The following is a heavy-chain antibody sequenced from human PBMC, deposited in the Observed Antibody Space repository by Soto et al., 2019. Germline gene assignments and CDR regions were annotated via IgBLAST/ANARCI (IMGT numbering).Heavy chain of an antibody. CDR2: ISAYNGNT. CDR3: ARDPRLYPFIAVAGKGWFDP. J-gene: IGHJ5*02. D-gene: IGHD6-19*01. Sequence: QVQLVQSGAEVKKPGASVKVSCKASGYTFTSYGISWVRQAPGQGLEWMGWISAYNGNTNYAQKLQGRVTMTTDTPTSTAYMELRSLRSDDTAVYYCARDPRLYPFIAVAGKGWFDPWGQGTLVAVSS. V-gene: IGHV1-18*04. CDR1: GYTFTSYG.